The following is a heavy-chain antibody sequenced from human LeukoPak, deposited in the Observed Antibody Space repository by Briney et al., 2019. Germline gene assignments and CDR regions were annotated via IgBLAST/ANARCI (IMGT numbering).Heavy chain of an antibody. Sequence: ASVKVSCKASGGTLSSYAISWVRQAPGQGLEWMGGIIPIFGTANYAQKFQGRVTITADESTSTAYMELSSLRSEDTAVYYCARDERGYSYEFDYWGQGTLVTVSS. CDR2: IIPIFGTA. D-gene: IGHD5-18*01. CDR3: ARDERGYSYEFDY. V-gene: IGHV1-69*13. CDR1: GGTLSSYA. J-gene: IGHJ4*02.